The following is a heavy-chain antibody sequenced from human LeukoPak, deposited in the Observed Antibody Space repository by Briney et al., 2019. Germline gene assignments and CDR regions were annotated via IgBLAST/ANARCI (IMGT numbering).Heavy chain of an antibody. CDR3: ARGGDDSGYPVFSR. Sequence: GGSLRLSCAGTGFTFSDYYMNWIRQAPGKGLEGVSYISSGRTTIYYADSVKGRFTISRDNAKNSVYLQMNSLRAEDTAVYYCARGGDDSGYPVFSRWGQGTLVTVSS. CDR1: GFTFSDYY. V-gene: IGHV3-11*01. J-gene: IGHJ4*02. D-gene: IGHD3-22*01. CDR2: ISSGRTTI.